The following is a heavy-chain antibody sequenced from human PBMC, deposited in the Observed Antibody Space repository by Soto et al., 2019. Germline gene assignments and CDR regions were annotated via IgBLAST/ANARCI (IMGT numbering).Heavy chain of an antibody. CDR2: IYHSGSI. CDR1: GGSISSYY. CDR3: ARDHSHSYGVYYFDY. Sequence: SETLSLTCTVSGGSISSYYWSWIRQPPGKGLEWIGYIYHSGSIYYNPSLKSRVTISVDRSKNQFSLKVNSVTAADTAVYYCARDHSHSYGVYYFDYWGQGTPVTVSS. V-gene: IGHV4-59*01. D-gene: IGHD5-18*01. J-gene: IGHJ4*02.